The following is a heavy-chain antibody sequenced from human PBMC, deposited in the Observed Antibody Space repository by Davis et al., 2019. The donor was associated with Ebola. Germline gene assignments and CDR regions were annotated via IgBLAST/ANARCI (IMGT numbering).Heavy chain of an antibody. V-gene: IGHV4-28*06. D-gene: IGHD6-13*01. CDR3: AKAEGIPYYYMDV. J-gene: IGHJ6*03. Sequence: SQTLSLTCVVSGFSITTAYSWGWIRQPPGKGLEWIGYLHHRGNTKYNPSLESRVSLSVDTFRNQFSLNLSSVTALDTAMYYCAKAEGIPYYYMDVWGKGTTVTVSS. CDR1: GFSITTAYS. CDR2: LHHRGNT.